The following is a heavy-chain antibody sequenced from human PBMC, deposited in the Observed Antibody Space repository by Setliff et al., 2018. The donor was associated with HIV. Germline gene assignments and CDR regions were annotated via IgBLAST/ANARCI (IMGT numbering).Heavy chain of an antibody. CDR3: ARDTAIGWYGESKMSDF. CDR1: GYTFTGHF. Sequence: ASVKVSCKTAGYTFTGHFIHWMRQAPGQGLEWMGWINPNSGATDYAWRFEDRVTMTSDTSIRTVYMELSSLRSDGTAVYYCARDTAIGWYGESKMSDFWGQGTLVTVSS. CDR2: INPNSGAT. J-gene: IGHJ4*02. V-gene: IGHV1-2*02. D-gene: IGHD3-10*01.